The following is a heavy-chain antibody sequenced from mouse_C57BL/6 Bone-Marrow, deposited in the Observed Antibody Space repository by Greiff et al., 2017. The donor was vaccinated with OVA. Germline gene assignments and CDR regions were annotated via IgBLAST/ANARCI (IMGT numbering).Heavy chain of an antibody. CDR3: SIITTVPMDY. D-gene: IGHD1-1*01. CDR2: IHPNSGST. Sequence: VQLQQPGAELVKPGASVKLSCKASGYTFTSYWMHWVKQRPGQGLEWIGMIHPNSGSTNYNEKFKSKATLTVDKSSSTAYMQLSSLTSADSAVYYCSIITTVPMDYWGQGTSVTVSS. V-gene: IGHV1-64*01. CDR1: GYTFTSYW. J-gene: IGHJ4*01.